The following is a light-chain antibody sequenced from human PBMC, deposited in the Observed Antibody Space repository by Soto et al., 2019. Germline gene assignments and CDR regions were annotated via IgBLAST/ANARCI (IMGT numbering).Light chain of an antibody. CDR2: GAS. CDR3: QQYHNWPWT. Sequence: EIVMTQSPATLSVSPGERATLSCRASQSVSSNLAWYQQKPGQAPRLLIYGASTRATGIPARFSGSGSGTEFTLTISSLQSEDFAVYYCQQYHNWPWTFGQGTEV. V-gene: IGKV3-15*01. J-gene: IGKJ1*01. CDR1: QSVSSN.